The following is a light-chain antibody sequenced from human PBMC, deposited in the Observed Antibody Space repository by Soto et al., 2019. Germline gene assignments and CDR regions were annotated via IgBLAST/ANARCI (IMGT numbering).Light chain of an antibody. CDR2: EVR. CDR3: SSYTSSSTHYV. V-gene: IGLV2-14*03. J-gene: IGLJ1*01. Sequence: QSALTQPASVSGSPGQSITISCIGTSSDVGGYDYVSWYQQHPGKAPRLMIYEVRNRPSGVSNRFSGSKSDNTASLTISGLQAEDEADYYCSSYTSSSTHYVFGNGTKVTVL. CDR1: SSDVGGYDY.